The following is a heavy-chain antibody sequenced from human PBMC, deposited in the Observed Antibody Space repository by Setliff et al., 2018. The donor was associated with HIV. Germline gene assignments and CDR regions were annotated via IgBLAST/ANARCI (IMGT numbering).Heavy chain of an antibody. CDR2: FYETGYT. CDR1: GGSIRATSYY. Sequence: SETLSLTCTVSGGSIRATSYYWGWLRQSPGKGLEWIGSFYETGYTYYNPSLKSRVTISVDTSKNQFSLKLSSVTAADTAVYYCARQRTQQLRLTLWDYWGQGVLVTVSS. J-gene: IGHJ4*02. D-gene: IGHD5-18*01. CDR3: ARQRTQQLRLTLWDY. V-gene: IGHV4-39*01.